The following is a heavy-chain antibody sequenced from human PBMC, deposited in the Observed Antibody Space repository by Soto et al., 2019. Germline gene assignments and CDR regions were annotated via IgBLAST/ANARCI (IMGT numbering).Heavy chain of an antibody. D-gene: IGHD2-21*02. CDR1: GDTFTDYY. CDR3: ARGGHVVVVTAALDY. V-gene: IGHV1-46*01. Sequence: QVQLVQSGAEVKKPGASVKVSCKASGDTFTDYYIHWVRQAPGQGLEWMGTVNPSGGHTTYAQHXRXXXTXXRDTYTSTLYMELTSLTSEDTAIYYCARGGHVVVVTAALDYWGQGTLVTVSS. J-gene: IGHJ4*02. CDR2: VNPSGGHT.